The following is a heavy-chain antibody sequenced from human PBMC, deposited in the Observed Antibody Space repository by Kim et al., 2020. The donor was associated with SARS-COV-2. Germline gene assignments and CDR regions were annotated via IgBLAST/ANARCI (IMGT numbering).Heavy chain of an antibody. Sequence: GGSLRLSCAASGFTFTRYAMRWVRQAPGKGLEWVSGINTSGDSTNYADSVKGRFTISRDNSKNTLFLQMNSLRPEDTAVYYCAKDNGGYGYFGYYDYGMDVWGQGTTVTVSS. CDR2: INTSGDST. V-gene: IGHV3-23*01. CDR3: AKDNGGYGYFGYYDYGMDV. J-gene: IGHJ6*02. CDR1: GFTFTRYA. D-gene: IGHD5-18*01.